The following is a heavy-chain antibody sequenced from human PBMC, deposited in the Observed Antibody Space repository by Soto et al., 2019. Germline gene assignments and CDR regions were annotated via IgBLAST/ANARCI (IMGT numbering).Heavy chain of an antibody. CDR2: ISAYNGNT. J-gene: IGHJ4*02. D-gene: IGHD1-26*01. CDR1: GYTFTNYV. CDR3: ARDQWGELVPPDY. Sequence: ASVQVSCKASGYTFTNYVISLLLQAPGQGLELMGWISAYNGNTNYAQKLQGRVTMTTDTSTSTAYMELRSLRSDDTAVYYCARDQWGELVPPDYWGQGTLVTVSS. V-gene: IGHV1-18*01.